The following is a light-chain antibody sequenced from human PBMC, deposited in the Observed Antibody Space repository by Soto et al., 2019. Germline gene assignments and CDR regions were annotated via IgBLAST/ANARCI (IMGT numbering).Light chain of an antibody. J-gene: IGLJ2*01. V-gene: IGLV2-14*01. CDR1: MRDVGGYNL. CDR2: EVR. CDR3: SSFTSKSSLI. Sequence: QSVLTQPASVSGSPGQSITISCAGTMRDVGGYNLVSWYQQHPGRAPQLILYEVRNRPSGISFRFSGSKSGNTASLTISGLQAEGEADYYCSSFTSKSSLIFGGGTKLTVL.